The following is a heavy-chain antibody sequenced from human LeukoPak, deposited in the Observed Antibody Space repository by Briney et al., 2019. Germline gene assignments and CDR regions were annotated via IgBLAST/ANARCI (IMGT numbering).Heavy chain of an antibody. Sequence: GGSLRLSCAASGFSVSSNAMSWVRQAPGKAPDWVSGMSAAGGSTYYADSVKGRFTISRDNSKNTLYLQMNSLRGEDTAVYYCAKWGTGIPFDYWGQGTLVTVS. CDR3: AKWGTGIPFDY. J-gene: IGHJ4*02. CDR2: MSAAGGST. D-gene: IGHD3-16*01. V-gene: IGHV3-23*01. CDR1: GFSVSSNA.